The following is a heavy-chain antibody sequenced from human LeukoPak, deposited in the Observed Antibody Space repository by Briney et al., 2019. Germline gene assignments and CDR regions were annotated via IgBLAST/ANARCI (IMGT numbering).Heavy chain of an antibody. J-gene: IGHJ3*02. V-gene: IGHV5-51*01. CDR3: ARPGVERHGAFDI. Sequence: GESLKISCQASGYSFESNWIGWVRQMPGKGLEWMGIIYPGDSDTRYSPSFQGQVTISADKSISTAYLQWSSLKASDTAMYYCARPGVERHGAFDIWGQGTMVTVSS. D-gene: IGHD1-1*01. CDR2: IYPGDSDT. CDR1: GYSFESNW.